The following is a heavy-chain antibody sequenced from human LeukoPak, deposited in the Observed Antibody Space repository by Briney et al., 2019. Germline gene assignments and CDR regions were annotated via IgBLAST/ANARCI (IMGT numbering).Heavy chain of an antibody. CDR2: ISAYNGNT. CDR3: ARSLAGYYDSSGYYPFDY. D-gene: IGHD3-22*01. J-gene: IGHJ4*02. CDR1: GYTFTSYG. V-gene: IGHV1-18*01. Sequence: ASVKVSCKASGYTFTSYGISWVRQAPGQGLEWMGWISAYNGNTNYAQKLQGRVTMTTDSSTSTAYMELGSLRSDDTAVYYCARSLAGYYDSSGYYPFDYWGQGTLVTVSS.